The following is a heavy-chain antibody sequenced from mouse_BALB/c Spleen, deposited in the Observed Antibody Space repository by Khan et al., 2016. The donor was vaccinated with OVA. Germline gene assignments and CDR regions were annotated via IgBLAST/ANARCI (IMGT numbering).Heavy chain of an antibody. CDR1: GLTFSSSA. D-gene: IGHD1-1*01. Sequence: EVKLVESGGGLVKPGGSLKLSCAAFGLTFSSSAMSWVRQTPEKRLEWVATISTGGRKIYYADSVKGRFTISRDNAKNTLSLQMSSLRSEDTAMYYCAGSITPVVAFYYWGQGTTLTVSS. J-gene: IGHJ2*01. CDR2: ISTGGRKI. CDR3: AGSITPVVAFYY. V-gene: IGHV5-9-1*01.